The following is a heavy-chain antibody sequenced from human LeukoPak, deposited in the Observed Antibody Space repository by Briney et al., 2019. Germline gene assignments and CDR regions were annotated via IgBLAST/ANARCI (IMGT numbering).Heavy chain of an antibody. CDR1: GYTFTSYG. V-gene: IGHV1-18*01. Sequence: ASVKVSCKASGYTFTSYGISWVRQAPGQGLEWMGWISAYNGNTNYAQKLQGRVTMTTDTSTSTAYMELRSLRSDDTAVYYCARVRGDEVLPPGLKYYYGMDVWGQGTTVTVS. CDR3: ARVRGDEVLPPGLKYYYGMDV. D-gene: IGHD3-10*01. J-gene: IGHJ6*02. CDR2: ISAYNGNT.